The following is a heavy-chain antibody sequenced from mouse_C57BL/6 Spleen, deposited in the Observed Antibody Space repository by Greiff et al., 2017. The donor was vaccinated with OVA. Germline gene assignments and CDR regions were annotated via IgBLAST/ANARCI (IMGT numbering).Heavy chain of an antibody. CDR1: GYSITSGYY. Sequence: ESGPGLVKPSQSLSLTCSVTGYSITSGYYWNWIRQFPGNKLEWMGYISYDGSNNYNPSLKNRISITRDTSKNQFFLKLNSVTTEDTATYYCARVGPSDVWGTGTTVTVSS. J-gene: IGHJ1*03. CDR3: ARVGPSDV. CDR2: ISYDGSN. V-gene: IGHV3-6*01.